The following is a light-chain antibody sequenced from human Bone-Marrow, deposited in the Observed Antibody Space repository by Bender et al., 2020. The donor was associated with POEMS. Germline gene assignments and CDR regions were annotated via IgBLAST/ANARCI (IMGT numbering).Light chain of an antibody. Sequence: QSVLTQPPSASGTPGQSVTISCSGTSSNFGNNAANWYQHVPGTAPKLLIYSNNQAPSGDPGRVSPSTSGTSATLAISGLHSDDEADYYCSSWDDSLNGWVFGGGTKLTVL. CDR3: SSWDDSLNGWV. CDR1: SSNFGNNA. J-gene: IGLJ3*02. V-gene: IGLV1-44*01. CDR2: SNN.